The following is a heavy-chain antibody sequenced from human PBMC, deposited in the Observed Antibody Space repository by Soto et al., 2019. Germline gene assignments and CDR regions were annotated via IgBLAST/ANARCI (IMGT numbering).Heavy chain of an antibody. J-gene: IGHJ6*03. CDR3: ARIKIVGILTYYMDV. Sequence: QLQLQESGPGLVKPSETLSLSCTVSGDSISTSSSYYWGWIRQPPGKGLEWIANMYYSGSTYYNPSLKSRVTISLETSKKQFSLKLNSVTAADTAVYYCARIKIVGILTYYMDVWGKGTTVTVSS. CDR2: MYYSGST. D-gene: IGHD3-3*01. CDR1: GDSISTSSSYY. V-gene: IGHV4-39*01.